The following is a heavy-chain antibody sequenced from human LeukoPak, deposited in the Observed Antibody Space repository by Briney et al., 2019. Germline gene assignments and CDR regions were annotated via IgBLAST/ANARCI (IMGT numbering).Heavy chain of an antibody. CDR1: GGSISSSSYY. Sequence: SETLSLTCTVSGGSISSSSYYLGWIRQPPGKGLEWIGSIYYSGSTYYNPSLKSRVTISVDTSKNQFSLKLSSVTAADTAVYYCATLGNYFDYWGQGTLVTVSS. J-gene: IGHJ4*02. V-gene: IGHV4-39*01. CDR2: IYYSGST. D-gene: IGHD7-27*01. CDR3: ATLGNYFDY.